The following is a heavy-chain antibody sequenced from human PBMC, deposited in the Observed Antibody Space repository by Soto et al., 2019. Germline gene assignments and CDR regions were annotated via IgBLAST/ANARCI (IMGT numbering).Heavy chain of an antibody. V-gene: IGHV3-30-3*01. CDR2: ISYDGSNK. CDR3: AREGRHCSSTSCYSGYFDY. J-gene: IGHJ4*02. CDR1: GFTFSSYA. Sequence: GGSLRLSCAASGFTFSSYAMHWVRQAPGKGLEWVAVISYDGSNKYYADSVKGRFTISRDNSKNTLYLQMNSLRAEDTAVYYCAREGRHCSSTSCYSGYFDYWGQGTLVTVSS. D-gene: IGHD2-2*01.